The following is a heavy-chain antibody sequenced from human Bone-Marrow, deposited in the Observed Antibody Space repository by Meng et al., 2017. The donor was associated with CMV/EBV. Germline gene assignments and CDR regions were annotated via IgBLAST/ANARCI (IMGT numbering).Heavy chain of an antibody. CDR2: IHPHRGDT. D-gene: IGHD3-3*01. Sequence: ASVKVSCKASGYTFTAHYFHWVRQAPGQGLEWMGWIHPHRGDTNYAQKFQGRVTMTMDTSISKAYIELSRLTSDDTAVYYCARTIFGASPSVDYWGQGTLVTVSS. CDR3: ARTIFGASPSVDY. J-gene: IGHJ4*02. CDR1: GYTFTAHY. V-gene: IGHV1-2*02.